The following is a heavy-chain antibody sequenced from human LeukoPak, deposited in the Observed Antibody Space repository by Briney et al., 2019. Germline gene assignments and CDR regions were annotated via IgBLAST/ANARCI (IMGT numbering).Heavy chain of an antibody. Sequence: TSETLSLTCTVSGGSISSSSYYWGWIRQPPGKGLEWIGSIYYSGSTYYNPSLKSRVTISVDTPKNQFSLKLSSVTAADTAVYYCARHSARGYSYGLNWFDPWGQGTLVTVSS. D-gene: IGHD5-18*01. CDR2: IYYSGST. CDR1: GGSISSSSYY. V-gene: IGHV4-39*01. CDR3: ARHSARGYSYGLNWFDP. J-gene: IGHJ5*02.